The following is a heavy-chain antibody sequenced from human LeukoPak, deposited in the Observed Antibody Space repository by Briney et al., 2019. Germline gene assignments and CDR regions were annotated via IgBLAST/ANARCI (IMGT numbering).Heavy chain of an antibody. CDR1: AFTFSSYW. D-gene: IGHD6-25*01. CDR2: INSDGTST. V-gene: IGHV3-74*01. CDR3: ARSGRYQDY. J-gene: IGHJ4*02. Sequence: GRSLRLSCAASAFTFSSYWMHWVRQVPGKGLVWVSRINSDGTSTVHADSVKGRSTISKDNAKNTLYLQMNSLRGEDTAVYYCARSGRYQDYWGQGTLVTVSS.